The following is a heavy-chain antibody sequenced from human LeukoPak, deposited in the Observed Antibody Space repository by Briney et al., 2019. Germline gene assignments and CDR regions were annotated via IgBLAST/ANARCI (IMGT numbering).Heavy chain of an antibody. Sequence: GGSLRLSCAASGFTFSIYAMSWVRQAPGKGLEWVSGLSGSGGSTYYADSVKGRFTISRDDSENTLYLQMHSLRGEDTAVYYCASHKGFTAGPFDYWGQGTLVTVSS. CDR1: GFTFSIYA. V-gene: IGHV3-23*01. J-gene: IGHJ4*02. CDR2: LSGSGGST. D-gene: IGHD3-16*01. CDR3: ASHKGFTAGPFDY.